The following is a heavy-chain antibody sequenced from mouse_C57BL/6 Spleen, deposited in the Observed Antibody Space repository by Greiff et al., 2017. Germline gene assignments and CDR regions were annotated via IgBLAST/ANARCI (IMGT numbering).Heavy chain of an antibody. CDR3: ARYGSSYWYFDV. CDR2: ISDGGSYT. D-gene: IGHD1-1*01. Sequence: EVMLVESGGGLVKPGGSLKLSCAASGFTFSSYALSWVRQTPEQRLEWVATISDGGSYTYYPDNVKGRFTISRDNAKNNLYLQMSQLKSEATALYYCARYGSSYWYFDVWGTGTTVTVSS. J-gene: IGHJ1*03. V-gene: IGHV5-4*03. CDR1: GFTFSSYA.